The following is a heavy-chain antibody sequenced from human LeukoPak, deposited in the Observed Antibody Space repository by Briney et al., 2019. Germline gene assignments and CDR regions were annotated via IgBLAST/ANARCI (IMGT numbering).Heavy chain of an antibody. CDR3: ARDKAAAGTLFDY. CDR1: GFIFDDFG. CDR2: INWNGGST. D-gene: IGHD6-13*01. J-gene: IGHJ4*02. Sequence: SGGSLRLSCAASGFIFDDFGMSRVRQAPGKGLEWVSGINWNGGSTSYADSVKGRFTISRDNAKNSLYLQMNSLRAEDTAFYYCARDKAAAGTLFDYWGQGALVTVSS. V-gene: IGHV3-20*04.